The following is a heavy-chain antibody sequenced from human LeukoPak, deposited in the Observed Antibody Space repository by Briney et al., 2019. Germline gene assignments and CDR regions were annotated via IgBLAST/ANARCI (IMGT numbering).Heavy chain of an antibody. D-gene: IGHD3-10*01. Sequence: GSSVKVSCKASGGTFSSYAISWVRQAPGQGLEWMGGIIPIFGTANYAQKFQGRVTITADESTSTAYMELSSLRSEDTAVYYCARATVVHYGSGSSYYYYGMDVWGQGTTVTVSS. CDR3: ARATVVHYGSGSSYYYYGMDV. CDR2: IIPIFGTA. CDR1: GGTFSSYA. V-gene: IGHV1-69*01. J-gene: IGHJ6*02.